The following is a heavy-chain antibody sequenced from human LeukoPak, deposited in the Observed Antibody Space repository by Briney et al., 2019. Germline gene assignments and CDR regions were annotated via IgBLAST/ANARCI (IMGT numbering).Heavy chain of an antibody. V-gene: IGHV1-69*01. CDR2: TIPIFGTA. J-gene: IGHJ3*02. D-gene: IGHD2-2*01. CDR3: ASEIDSNLEDIVVVPAAMGGAFDI. Sequence: SVKVSCKASGGTFSSYAISWVRQAPGQGLEWMGGTIPIFGTANYAQKFQGRVTITADESTSTAYMELSSLRSEDTAVYYCASEIDSNLEDIVVVPAAMGGAFDIWGQGTMVTVSS. CDR1: GGTFSSYA.